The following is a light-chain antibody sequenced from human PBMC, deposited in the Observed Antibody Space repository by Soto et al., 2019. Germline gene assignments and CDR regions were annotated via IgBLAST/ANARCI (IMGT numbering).Light chain of an antibody. CDR1: QSVSSSY. CDR2: GAS. J-gene: IGKJ4*01. CDR3: QQYGSSHT. Sequence: EIVLTQSPGTLSLSPGERATLSCRASQSVSSSYLAWYQQKPGQAPRLLIYGASRRATGIPDRFSGSGSGTVFTLTISRLEPEDFAVYYCQQYGSSHTFGGGTKVEIK. V-gene: IGKV3-20*01.